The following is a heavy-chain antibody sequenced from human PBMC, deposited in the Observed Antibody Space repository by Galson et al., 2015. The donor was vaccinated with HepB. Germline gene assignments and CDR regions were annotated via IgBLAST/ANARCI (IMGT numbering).Heavy chain of an antibody. J-gene: IGHJ5*02. CDR1: GGSISSSSYY. CDR2: IYYSGST. V-gene: IGHV4-39*01. CDR3: ARLYWVEVTWFDP. Sequence: ETLSLTCTVSGGSISSSSYYWGWIRQPPGKGLEWIGSIYYSGSTYYNPSLKSRVTISVDTSKNQFSLKLSSVTAADTAVYYCARLYWVEVTWFDPWGQGTLVTVSS. D-gene: IGHD5-18*01.